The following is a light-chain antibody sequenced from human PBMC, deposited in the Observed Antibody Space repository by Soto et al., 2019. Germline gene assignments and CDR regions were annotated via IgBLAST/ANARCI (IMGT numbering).Light chain of an antibody. Sequence: DIQMTQSPSTLSASVGDRVTITCRASQTIFNWLAWYQRKPGRAPNLLIYDASSLQSGVPSTFSGSGSGTEFTLTISSLQPDDFATYYCQQYNSYSPTFGQGTKVEIK. CDR2: DAS. J-gene: IGKJ1*01. V-gene: IGKV1-5*01. CDR3: QQYNSYSPT. CDR1: QTIFNW.